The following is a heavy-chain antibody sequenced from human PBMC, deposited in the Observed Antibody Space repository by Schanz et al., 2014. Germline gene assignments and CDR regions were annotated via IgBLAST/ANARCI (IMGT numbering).Heavy chain of an antibody. V-gene: IGHV3-23*04. CDR2: ISGSGGNT. CDR3: AKQHIVRGVIYLNWFDS. Sequence: EVQLVESGGGLVQPGGSLRLSCAASTFTFSSDWMSWVRQAPGRGLEWVSIISGSGGNTYYADAVRGRFTISRDNSKNTVHLQMNSLRAEDTAVYYCAKQHIVRGVIYLNWFDSWGQGTLVTVSS. J-gene: IGHJ5*01. D-gene: IGHD3-10*01. CDR1: TFTFSSDW.